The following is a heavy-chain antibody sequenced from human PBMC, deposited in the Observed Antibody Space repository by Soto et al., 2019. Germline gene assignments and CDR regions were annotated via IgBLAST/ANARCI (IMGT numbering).Heavy chain of an antibody. Sequence: GGSLRLSCEVSGFSIGGNPMSWVRQAPGQGLEWVASIHTVGGTYYADSVQGRFTISRDNSKNTLFLQMNSLRVGDTAIYFCARGLNDDSWGQGTLVTVSS. CDR2: IHTVGGT. J-gene: IGHJ4*02. D-gene: IGHD1-1*01. CDR3: ARGLNDDS. V-gene: IGHV3-53*01. CDR1: GFSIGGNP.